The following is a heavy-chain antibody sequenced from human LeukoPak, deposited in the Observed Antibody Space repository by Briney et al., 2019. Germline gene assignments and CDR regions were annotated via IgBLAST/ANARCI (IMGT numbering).Heavy chain of an antibody. V-gene: IGHV3-9*01. CDR1: GFTFDDYD. J-gene: IGHJ4*02. D-gene: IGHD3-10*01. CDR2: ISWSSGSI. CDR3: AKDEGYYGSGSYYRLPDY. Sequence: SLTLSCAASGFTFDDYDMHWVRHAPGKGLEWVSGISWSSGSIRYADSVKGRFTISRDNAKNSLYLQMDSLRAEDTALYYCAKDEGYYGSGSYYRLPDYWGQGTLVTVSS.